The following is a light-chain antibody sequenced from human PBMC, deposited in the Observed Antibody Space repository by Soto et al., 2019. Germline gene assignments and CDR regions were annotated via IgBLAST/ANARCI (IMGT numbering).Light chain of an antibody. CDR2: GIS. CDR3: QQYSSFPHT. V-gene: IGKV3-20*01. J-gene: IGKJ2*01. CDR1: QSVTNRY. Sequence: SVLTQSPGTLSLSPGERATLSCRASQSVTNRYFAWYQQRPGQAPRLLIYGISNRATGIPDRFSGSGSGTDFTLTISRLEPEDFGVYYCQQYSSFPHTFGQGTKLEVQ.